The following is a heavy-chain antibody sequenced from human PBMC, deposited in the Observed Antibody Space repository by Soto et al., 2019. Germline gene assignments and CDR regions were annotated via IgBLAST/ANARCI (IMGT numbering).Heavy chain of an antibody. CDR1: GGSISSGGFS. Sequence: QLQLQESDSGLVKPSETLSLTCAVSGGSISSGGFSWSWIRQPPGKGLEWIGYIFHSGNTYYNPALRSRVTISIDASKNRFSLQLSSVTVADTAVDYCATTSMTRQGPPLLWGQGTLVTVSS. V-gene: IGHV4-30-2*01. CDR3: ATTSMTRQGPPLL. J-gene: IGHJ4*02. CDR2: IFHSGNT. D-gene: IGHD5-18*01.